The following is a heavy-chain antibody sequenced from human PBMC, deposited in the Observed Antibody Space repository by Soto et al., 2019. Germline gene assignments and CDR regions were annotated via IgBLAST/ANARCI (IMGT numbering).Heavy chain of an antibody. D-gene: IGHD3-10*01. J-gene: IGHJ5*02. CDR1: GGSISAAGAS. CDR2: LYHSGTF. V-gene: IGHV4-30-2*01. Sequence: TSETLSLTCAVSGGSISAAGASWSWIRQPPWGGLEWIGYLYHSGTFLYNPSLKTRLTMSLDRSNNQFSLTPNSVTAADTAVYYCARAQFYSGSGRYNNLMFDPWGQGXQVTVYS. CDR3: ARAQFYSGSGRYNNLMFDP.